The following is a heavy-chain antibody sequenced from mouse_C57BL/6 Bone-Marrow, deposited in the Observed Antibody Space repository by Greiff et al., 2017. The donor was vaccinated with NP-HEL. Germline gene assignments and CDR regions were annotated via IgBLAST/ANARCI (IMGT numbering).Heavy chain of an antibody. D-gene: IGHD2-12*01. Sequence: EVMLVESGGGLVKPGGSLKLSCAASGFTFSDYGMHWVRQAPEKGLEWVAYISSGSSTIYYAATVKGRFTISRDNAKNTLFLQMTSLRSEDTAMYYCARGRLYPWYFDVWGTGTTVTVSS. J-gene: IGHJ1*03. CDR3: ARGRLYPWYFDV. CDR2: ISSGSSTI. CDR1: GFTFSDYG. V-gene: IGHV5-17*01.